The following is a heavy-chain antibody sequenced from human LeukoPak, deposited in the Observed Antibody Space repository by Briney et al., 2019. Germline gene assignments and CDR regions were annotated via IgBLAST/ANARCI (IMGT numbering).Heavy chain of an antibody. CDR3: AKSSGYTYGSIDY. Sequence: PGGSLRLSCAASGFTFSSYAMSWVRQAPGKGLEWVSGISYNSGSIGYADSAKGRFTMSRDNAKNSLYLQMNSLRAEDTALYCCAKSSGYTYGSIDYWGQGTLVTVSS. CDR2: ISYNSGSI. D-gene: IGHD5-18*01. CDR1: GFTFSSYA. V-gene: IGHV3-9*01. J-gene: IGHJ4*02.